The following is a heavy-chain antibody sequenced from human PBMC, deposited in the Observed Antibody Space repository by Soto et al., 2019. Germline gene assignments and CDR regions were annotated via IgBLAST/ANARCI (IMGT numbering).Heavy chain of an antibody. Sequence: SETLSLTCTVSGGSISSSTYYWGWIRQPPGKGLERIASIYNSGSNYYNPSLKSHITISVDTSRNQFSLRLSSVTAADTAVYYCARDSTGWNYYFDAWGQGTLVTVSS. CDR1: GGSISSSTYY. J-gene: IGHJ4*02. CDR2: IYNSGSN. CDR3: ARDSTGWNYYFDA. V-gene: IGHV4-39*01. D-gene: IGHD6-19*01.